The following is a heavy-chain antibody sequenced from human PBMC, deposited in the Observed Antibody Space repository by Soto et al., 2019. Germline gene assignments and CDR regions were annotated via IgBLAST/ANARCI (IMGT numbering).Heavy chain of an antibody. CDR2: ITGGGDNT. J-gene: IGHJ5*02. Sequence: EVQLLESGGTLVQPGGSLRLSCAASGFTFGSYAMTWVRQAPGKGLEWVSAITGGGDNTYYADSVKGRFTISRDNSKKPPKLPRNRRRIEETAVNYRAELPERTFWDYWSGHPVEPWGQGTLVTVSS. D-gene: IGHD3-10*01. CDR3: AELPERTFWDYWSGHPVEP. CDR1: GFTFGSYA. V-gene: IGHV3-23*01.